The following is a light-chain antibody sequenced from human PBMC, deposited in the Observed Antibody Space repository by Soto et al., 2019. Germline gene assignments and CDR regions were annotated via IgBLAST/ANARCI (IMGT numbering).Light chain of an antibody. CDR2: GAS. Sequence: EIVMTQSPATLSVSPGERATLSCRASQSVSSNLAWYQQKPGQAPRLLIYGASTRATGIPARFSGSGSGTEFTLTISSLQSEDFAVYYCQHYNNWPPWTFGQGTKVYIK. CDR1: QSVSSN. CDR3: QHYNNWPPWT. V-gene: IGKV3-15*01. J-gene: IGKJ1*01.